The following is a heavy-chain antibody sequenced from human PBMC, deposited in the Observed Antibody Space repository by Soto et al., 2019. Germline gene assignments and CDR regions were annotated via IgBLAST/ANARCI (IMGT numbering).Heavy chain of an antibody. CDR2: IYHSGST. CDR3: ARDQGYNWFDP. V-gene: IGHV4-30-2*01. Sequence: SETLSLTCAFSGCSISSGGYSWSWIRQPPGKGLEWIGYIYHSGSTYYNPSLKSRVTISVDRSKNQFSLKLSSVTAADTAVYYCARDQGYNWFDPWGQGTLVTVSS. J-gene: IGHJ5*02. CDR1: GCSISSGGYS.